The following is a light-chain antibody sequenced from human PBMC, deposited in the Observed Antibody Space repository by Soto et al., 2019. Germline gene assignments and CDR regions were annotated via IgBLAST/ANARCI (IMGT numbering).Light chain of an antibody. Sequence: QSVLTQPASVSGSPGQSITISCTGTSSDAGGYNYVSWYQQQPGKAGKLMVYEVTDRPSGVSHRFSGSKSGNTASLTISGLQAEDEADYYCSSYTSSSSLVFGSGTKVTVL. CDR1: SSDAGGYNY. CDR2: EVT. CDR3: SSYTSSSSLV. J-gene: IGLJ1*01. V-gene: IGLV2-14*01.